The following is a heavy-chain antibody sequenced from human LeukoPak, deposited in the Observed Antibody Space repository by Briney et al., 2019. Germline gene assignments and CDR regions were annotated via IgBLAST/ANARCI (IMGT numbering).Heavy chain of an antibody. CDR3: ARSTPQCFMDY. D-gene: IGHD2-15*01. V-gene: IGHV4-34*01. CDR1: GGSFSGYY. Sequence: SETLSLTCAVYGGSFSGYYWSWIRQPPGKGLEWIGEINHSGSTNYNPSLKSRVTISVDTSKNQFSLKLSSVTAADTGVYYCARSTPQCFMDYWGQGILVTVSS. CDR2: INHSGST. J-gene: IGHJ4*02.